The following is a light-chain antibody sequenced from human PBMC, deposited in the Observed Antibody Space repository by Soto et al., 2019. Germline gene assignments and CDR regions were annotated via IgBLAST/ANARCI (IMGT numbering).Light chain of an antibody. Sequence: QSALTQPASVSGSPGQSITISCTGTNSDVGAYNYVSWFQQHPGKAPKLMIYEVSNRPSGVSNRFSGSKSGNTASLTISGLQAEDEADYYCSSYTSSSWVFGGGTQLTVL. CDR2: EVS. CDR3: SSYTSSSWV. V-gene: IGLV2-14*01. CDR1: NSDVGAYNY. J-gene: IGLJ3*02.